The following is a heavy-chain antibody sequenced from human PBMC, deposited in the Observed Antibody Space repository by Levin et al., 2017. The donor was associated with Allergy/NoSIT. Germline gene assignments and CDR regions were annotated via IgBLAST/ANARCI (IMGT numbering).Heavy chain of an antibody. V-gene: IGHV4-59*08. Sequence: PSETLSLTCTVSGGSISRYYWSWIRQPPGKGLEWIGYIHYSGRTNYNPSLKSRVTISVDTSKNQFSLKLSSVTAADTAMYYCARHSQDQGYYFDCWGQGTLVTVSS. CDR1: GGSISRYY. CDR3: ARHSQDQGYYFDC. J-gene: IGHJ4*02. CDR2: IHYSGRT.